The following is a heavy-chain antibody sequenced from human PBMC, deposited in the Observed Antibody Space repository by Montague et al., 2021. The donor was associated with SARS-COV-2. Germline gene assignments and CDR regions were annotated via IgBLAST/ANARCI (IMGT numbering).Heavy chain of an antibody. Sequence: SETLSLTCTVSGGSTASHYWNWIRQSPGKRPEWIGYVYYNGDTKYNPSLQSRVTISIDTSENQFPLRLNSVTAADTAAYFCARGWASDPWGQGSLVTVSS. D-gene: IGHD6-19*01. CDR3: ARGWASDP. CDR2: VYYNGDT. CDR1: GGSTASHY. V-gene: IGHV4-59*08. J-gene: IGHJ3*01.